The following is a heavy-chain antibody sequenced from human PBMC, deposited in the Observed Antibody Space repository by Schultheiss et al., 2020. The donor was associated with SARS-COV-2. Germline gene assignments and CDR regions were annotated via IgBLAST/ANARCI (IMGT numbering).Heavy chain of an antibody. J-gene: IGHJ1*01. CDR3: ASPDIVVVPAARAEYFQH. V-gene: IGHV3-30*07. CDR1: GFTFSSYA. CDR2: ISYDGSNK. D-gene: IGHD2-2*01. Sequence: GGSLRLSCAASGFTFSSYAMHWVRQAPGKGLEWVAVISYDGSNKYYADSVKGRFTISRDNSKNTLYLQMNSLRAEDTAVYYCASPDIVVVPAARAEYFQHWGQGTLVTVSS.